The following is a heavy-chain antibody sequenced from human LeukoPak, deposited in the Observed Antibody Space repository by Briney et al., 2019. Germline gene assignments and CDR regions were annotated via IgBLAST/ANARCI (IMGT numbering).Heavy chain of an antibody. CDR1: GFTFSSYW. D-gene: IGHD6-13*01. V-gene: IGHV3-74*01. CDR3: ASLSIAAAGIN. J-gene: IGHJ4*02. Sequence: GGSLRLSCAASGFTFSSYWMHWVRQAPGKGLVWVSRINSDGSSTSYADSVKGRFTISRDNAKNTLYLQMNSLRAEDTAVYYCASLSIAAAGINWGQGTLVTVSS. CDR2: INSDGSST.